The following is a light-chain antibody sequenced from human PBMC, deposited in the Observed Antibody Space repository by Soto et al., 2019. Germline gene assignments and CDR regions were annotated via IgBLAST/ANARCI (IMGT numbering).Light chain of an antibody. CDR1: QSISSW. V-gene: IGKV1-5*03. Sequence: IKMTQSPSTLSASVGAGVIIPCRASQSISSWLAWYQQKPGKAPKLLIYKASSLKSGVPSRFSGSGSGTDFTLTISSLQPEDFATYYCQQANSFPRTLGQGTKVDIK. CDR3: QQANSFPRT. J-gene: IGKJ1*01. CDR2: KAS.